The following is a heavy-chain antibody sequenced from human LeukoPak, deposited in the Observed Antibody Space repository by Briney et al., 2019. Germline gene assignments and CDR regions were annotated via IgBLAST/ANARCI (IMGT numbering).Heavy chain of an antibody. CDR3: ARGGRYAYFLDY. CDR2: IKSDGSST. CDR1: GFIFSDYW. J-gene: IGHJ4*02. D-gene: IGHD3-16*01. Sequence: GGSLSLSCAASGFIFSDYWMHWVRQGPGKGLMWVSRIKSDGSSTSYAESVKGRFTISRDNAKNTVYVHMNGLRDEDTAVYYCARGGRYAYFLDYWGQGTLVTVSS. V-gene: IGHV3-74*01.